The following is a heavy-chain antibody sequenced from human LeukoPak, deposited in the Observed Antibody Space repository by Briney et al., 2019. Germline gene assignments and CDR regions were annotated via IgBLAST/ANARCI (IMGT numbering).Heavy chain of an antibody. Sequence: PSETLSLTCTVSGGSISSSSYYWGWIRQPPGRGLEWIGSIYYSGSTYYNPSLKSRVTISVVTSMNQFSLKLCSVTAADTAVYYCARTKMEIDYWGQGTLVTVSS. CDR1: GGSISSSSYY. D-gene: IGHD5-24*01. J-gene: IGHJ4*02. CDR3: ARTKMEIDY. V-gene: IGHV4-39*01. CDR2: IYYSGST.